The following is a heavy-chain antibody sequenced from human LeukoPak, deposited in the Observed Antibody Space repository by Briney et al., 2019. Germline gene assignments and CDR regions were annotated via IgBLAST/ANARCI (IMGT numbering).Heavy chain of an antibody. CDR1: GYTFTSYD. J-gene: IGHJ4*02. V-gene: IGHV1-8*01. CDR3: AREAAVAGNDY. Sequence: ASVKVSCKASGYTFTSYDINGVRQATGQGLDWMGLMNPNSGNTGYAQKFQGRVTMTRNTSISTAYMELSSMRSEDTDVYYCAREAAVAGNDYWGKGTLVTVSS. D-gene: IGHD6-19*01. CDR2: MNPNSGNT.